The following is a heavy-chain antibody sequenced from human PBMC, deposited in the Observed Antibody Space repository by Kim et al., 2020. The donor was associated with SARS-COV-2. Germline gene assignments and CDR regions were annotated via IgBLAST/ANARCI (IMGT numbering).Heavy chain of an antibody. CDR2: IRSKAYGGTP. V-gene: IGHV3-49*03. J-gene: IGHJ4*01. Sequence: GGSLRLSCTASGFTFGDYAMSWFRQAPGKGLEWVGFIRSKAYGGTPEYAASVKGRFTISRDDSKSIAYLQMNSLKTEDTAVYYCTRDPHLLDYGGNSASFDYWGQGTLVTVSS. D-gene: IGHD4-17*01. CDR1: GFTFGDYA. CDR3: TRDPHLLDYGGNSASFDY.